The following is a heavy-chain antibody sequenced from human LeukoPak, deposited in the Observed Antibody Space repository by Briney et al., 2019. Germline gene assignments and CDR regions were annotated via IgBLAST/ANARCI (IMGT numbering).Heavy chain of an antibody. CDR2: IYYSGST. J-gene: IGHJ4*02. Sequence: SQTLSLTCTVSGGSISSGDYYWSWIRRPPGKGLEWIGYIYYSGSTYYNPSLKSRVTISVDTSKNQFSLKLSSVTAADTAVYYCARAPIVAGPTDYWGQGTLVTVSS. V-gene: IGHV4-30-4*01. CDR3: ARAPIVAGPTDY. CDR1: GGSISSGDYY. D-gene: IGHD3-22*01.